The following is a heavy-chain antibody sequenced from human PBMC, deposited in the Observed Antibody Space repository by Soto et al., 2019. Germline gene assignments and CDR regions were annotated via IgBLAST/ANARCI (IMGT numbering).Heavy chain of an antibody. CDR3: ASVRVVGGTNRPFDY. CDR2: IYYSGST. J-gene: IGHJ4*02. D-gene: IGHD1-26*01. Sequence: SETLSLTCTVSGGSIRSRDYCWSCIRQPPGKGLEWIGYIYYSGSTYYNPSLKSRVTISVDTSKNQFSLKLSSVTAADTAVYYCASVRVVGGTNRPFDYRGQGTLVTVSS. CDR1: GGSIRSRDYC. V-gene: IGHV4-30-4*01.